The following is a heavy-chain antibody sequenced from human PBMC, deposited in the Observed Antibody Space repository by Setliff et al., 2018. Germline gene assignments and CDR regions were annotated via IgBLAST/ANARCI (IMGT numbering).Heavy chain of an antibody. CDR1: GDSINPYY. J-gene: IGHJ4*02. V-gene: IGHV4-59*01. CDR2: IYYGGAT. CDR3: ARYRNYFDSSGQTQYYFDY. Sequence: SETLSLTCSVSGDSINPYYWTWIRQPPGKGLEWIGFIYYGGATTYNPSLKSRVTISVDTSKNQFSLNLNSVTAADTAVYYCARYRNYFDSSGQTQYYFDYWGQGTLVTVPQ. D-gene: IGHD3-22*01.